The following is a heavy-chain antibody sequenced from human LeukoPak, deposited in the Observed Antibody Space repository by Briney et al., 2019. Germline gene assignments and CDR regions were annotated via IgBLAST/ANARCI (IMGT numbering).Heavy chain of an antibody. J-gene: IGHJ4*02. V-gene: IGHV1-8*02. CDR1: GYTFTSYG. Sequence: ASVKVSCKASGYTFTSYGISWVRQAPGQGLEWMGWMNPNSGNTGYAQKFQGRVTMTRNTSISTAYMELSSLRSEDTAVFYCARALSLYSGSYYAPDYWGQGTLVTVSS. CDR2: MNPNSGNT. CDR3: ARALSLYSGSYYAPDY. D-gene: IGHD1-26*01.